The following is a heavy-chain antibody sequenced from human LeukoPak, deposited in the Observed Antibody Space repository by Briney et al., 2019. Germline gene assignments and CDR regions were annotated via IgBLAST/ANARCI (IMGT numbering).Heavy chain of an antibody. J-gene: IGHJ6*03. V-gene: IGHV1-8*03. Sequence: ASVKVSCKASGYTFTSYDINWVRQATGQGLEWMGWMNPNSGNTGYAQKFQGRVTITRNTSISTAYMELSSLRSEDTAVYYCARGSDEYYYCYMDVWGKGTTVTVSS. CDR2: MNPNSGNT. CDR3: ARGSDEYYYCYMDV. CDR1: GYTFTSYD.